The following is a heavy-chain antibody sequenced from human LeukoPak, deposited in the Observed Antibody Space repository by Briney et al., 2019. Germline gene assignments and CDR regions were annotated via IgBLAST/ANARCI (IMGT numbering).Heavy chain of an antibody. V-gene: IGHV4-59*01. J-gene: IGHJ5*02. CDR3: ARDRPDYNWFDP. CDR2: IYYSGST. CDR1: GGSISSYY. D-gene: IGHD3-3*01. Sequence: PSETLSLTCTVSGGSISSYYWSWIRQPPGKGLEWIGYIYYSGSTNYNPSLKSRVTISVDTSKNQFSLKLSSVTAADTAVYYCARDRPDYNWFDPWGQGTLVTVSS.